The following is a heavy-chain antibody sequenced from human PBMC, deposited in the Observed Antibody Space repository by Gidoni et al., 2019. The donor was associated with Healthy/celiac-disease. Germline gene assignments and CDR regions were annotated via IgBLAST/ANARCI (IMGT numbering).Heavy chain of an antibody. J-gene: IGHJ6*02. CDR3: ARDQFPVAATYYYYGMDV. D-gene: IGHD6-19*01. CDR2: IKQEGSEK. Sequence: EVQLVESGGGLVQPGGSLRLSCAAPGFTFSSYSMSWVSQAPGKGLEWVANIKQEGSEKYYVDTVKSRFTISRDNAKNSLYLQMNSLRAEDTAVYYCARDQFPVAATYYYYGMDVWGQGTTVTVSS. CDR1: GFTFSSYS. V-gene: IGHV3-7*01.